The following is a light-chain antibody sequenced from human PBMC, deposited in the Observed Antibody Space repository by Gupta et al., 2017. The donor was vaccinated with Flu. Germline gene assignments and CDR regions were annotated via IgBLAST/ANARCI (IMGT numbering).Light chain of an antibody. CDR3: QQDDDWLS. CDR2: DAS. J-gene: IGKJ4*01. CDR1: QSVSSN. Sequence: SQANLSVSPGERATLSCRDSQSVSSNLDWYQQKPGQAPRLLIYDASNRANAIPDRFYGSGSGTEFTLTISSLQYEDFAVYSWQQDDDWLSFGGGTTVAIK. V-gene: IGKV3-15*01.